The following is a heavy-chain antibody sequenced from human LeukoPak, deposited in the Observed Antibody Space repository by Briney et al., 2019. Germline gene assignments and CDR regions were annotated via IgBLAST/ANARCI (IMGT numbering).Heavy chain of an antibody. Sequence: PSETLSLTCTVSGVSISSSDYYWSWIRQPPGKGLEWIGYIYYSGNTYYNSSLKRRVTISVDTTENQFSLKLSSVTAADTAVYYCARGGGYGGIDWYLDLWGRGTLFTVSS. CDR3: ARGGGYGGIDWYLDL. D-gene: IGHD4-23*01. CDR2: IYYSGNT. V-gene: IGHV4-30-4*01. CDR1: GVSISSSDYY. J-gene: IGHJ2*01.